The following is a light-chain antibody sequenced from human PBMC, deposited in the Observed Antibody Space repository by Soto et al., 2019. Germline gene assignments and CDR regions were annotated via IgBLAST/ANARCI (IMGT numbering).Light chain of an antibody. Sequence: EIVLTQSPGALCFSPCERATLSGRASQSVSSSFLAWYQQRPGQAPRLLIYAASNTAPGIPDRFSGSGSGTDFTLTISRLEPEDFAVYYCQEYGTSRTFGQGTKVDIK. CDR2: AAS. CDR3: QEYGTSRT. V-gene: IGKV3-20*01. J-gene: IGKJ1*01. CDR1: QSVSSSF.